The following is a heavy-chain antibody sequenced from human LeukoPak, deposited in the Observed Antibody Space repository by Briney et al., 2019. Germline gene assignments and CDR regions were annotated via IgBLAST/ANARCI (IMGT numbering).Heavy chain of an antibody. J-gene: IGHJ5*02. D-gene: IGHD6-13*01. CDR3: ARSTSSYSSNWFDP. CDR1: GYTFTSYG. V-gene: IGHV1-18*01. CDR2: ISVYNGNT. Sequence: ASVKVSCKAPGYTFTSYGISWVRQAPGQGLEWMGWISVYNGNTNYAQKLQGRVTMATDTSTSTAYMELRSLRSEDTAVYYCARSTSSYSSNWFDPWGQGTLVTVSS.